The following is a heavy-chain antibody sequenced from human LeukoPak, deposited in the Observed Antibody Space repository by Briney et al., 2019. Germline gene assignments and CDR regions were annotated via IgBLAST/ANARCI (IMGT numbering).Heavy chain of an antibody. Sequence: PSETLSLTCTVSDGSISSYYWSWIRQPARQGLEWIGRIYTSGSTNYNPSLKSRVTMSVDTSKNQFSLKLSSVTAADTAVYYCARDHYYYYYMDVWGKGTTVTVSS. CDR3: ARDHYYYYYMDV. V-gene: IGHV4-4*07. CDR2: IYTSGST. CDR1: DGSISSYY. J-gene: IGHJ6*03.